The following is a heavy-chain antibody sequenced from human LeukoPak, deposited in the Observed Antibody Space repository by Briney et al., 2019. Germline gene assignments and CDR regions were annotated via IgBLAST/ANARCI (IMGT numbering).Heavy chain of an antibody. V-gene: IGHV3-23*01. CDR3: ARGVVVVVAATYNWFDP. CDR2: ISGSGGRI. CDR1: GFTFSSYA. D-gene: IGHD2-15*01. J-gene: IGHJ5*02. Sequence: GGSLRLSCAASGFTFSSYAMSWVRQAPGRGLEWVSGISGSGGRIYYADSVRGRLTISRDNAKNSLYLQMNSMRAEDTAVYYCARGVVVVVAATYNWFDPWGQGTLVTVSS.